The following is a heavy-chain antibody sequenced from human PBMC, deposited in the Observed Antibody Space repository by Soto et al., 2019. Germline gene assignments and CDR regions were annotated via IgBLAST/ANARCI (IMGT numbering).Heavy chain of an antibody. V-gene: IGHV4-59*01. D-gene: IGHD1-26*01. CDR1: GGSIRSYY. CDR2: IYYSGST. CDR3: ARGGSYYDY. Sequence: SETLSLTCTVSGGSIRSYYWSWIRQPPGKGLEWNGYIYYSGSTNYNPSLKSRVTISVDTSKNQFYLKLSSVTAADTAVYYCARGGSYYDYWGQGTLVTVSS. J-gene: IGHJ4*02.